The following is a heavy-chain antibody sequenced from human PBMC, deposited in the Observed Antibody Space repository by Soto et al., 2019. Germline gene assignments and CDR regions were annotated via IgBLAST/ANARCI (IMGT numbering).Heavy chain of an antibody. CDR2: TSYDGRHE. CDR3: TRDPYLDY. Sequence: PGGSLRLSCAASGFTFNSYAMHWVRQGPGKGLEWVAVTSYDGRHEYYADSVNGRFTISRDNSKNTVYLQMNSLTAEDTAVYYCTRDPYLDYWGQGTLVTVSS. CDR1: GFTFNSYA. V-gene: IGHV3-30*04. J-gene: IGHJ4*02.